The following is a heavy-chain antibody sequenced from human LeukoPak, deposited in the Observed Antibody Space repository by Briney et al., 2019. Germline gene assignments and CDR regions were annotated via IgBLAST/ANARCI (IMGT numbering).Heavy chain of an antibody. J-gene: IGHJ3*02. CDR3: AKDRRSTSSGAFDI. V-gene: IGHV3-23*01. Sequence: GGSLRLSCAASGFTFSSYAMSWVRQAAGKGLEWVSAIYGSGGSTYYADSVKGRFTISRDNSKNTLYLQMNSLRAEDTAVYYCAKDRRSTSSGAFDIWGQGTMVTVSS. D-gene: IGHD2-2*01. CDR1: GFTFSSYA. CDR2: IYGSGGST.